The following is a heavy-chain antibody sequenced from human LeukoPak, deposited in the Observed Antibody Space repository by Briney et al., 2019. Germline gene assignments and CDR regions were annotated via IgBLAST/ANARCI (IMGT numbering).Heavy chain of an antibody. J-gene: IGHJ4*02. Sequence: ASVKLSCKASGYTFTGYYMHWVRQAPGHGLEWRGWINPNSGGTNYAQKFQGRVTMTRDTSISTAYMELSRLRSDDTAVYYSASSSYDVWSCYLTHPYYFDYWGQGTLVTVSS. CDR2: INPNSGGT. D-gene: IGHD3-3*01. CDR1: GYTFTGYY. CDR3: ASSSYDVWSCYLTHPYYFDY. V-gene: IGHV1-2*02.